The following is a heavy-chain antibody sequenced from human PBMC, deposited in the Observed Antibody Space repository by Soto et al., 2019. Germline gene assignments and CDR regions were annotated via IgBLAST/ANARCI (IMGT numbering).Heavy chain of an antibody. J-gene: IGHJ4*02. V-gene: IGHV3-33*01. CDR2: IWYDGSNK. CDR3: ARSYERYYSDALGY. D-gene: IGHD3-22*01. CDR1: GFTFSSYG. Sequence: GGSLRLSCAASGFTFSSYGMHWVRQAPGKGLEWVAVIWYDGSNKYYADSVKGRFTISRDNSKNTLYLQMNSLRAEDTAVYYCARSYERYYSDALGYWGQGTLVTVSS.